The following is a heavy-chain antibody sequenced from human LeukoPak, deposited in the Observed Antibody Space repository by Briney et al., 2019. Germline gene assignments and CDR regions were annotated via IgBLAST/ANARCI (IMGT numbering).Heavy chain of an antibody. CDR2: ISTTSSYI. CDR3: ARVVNSYGPVDY. Sequence: GGSLRLSCAASGFTFSLHTMSWVRQAPGKGLEWVSCISTTSSYIYYADSVKGRFTISRDNAKNSLYLQMNSLRAEDTAVYYCARVVNSYGPVDYWGQGTLVTVSS. J-gene: IGHJ4*02. V-gene: IGHV3-21*01. CDR1: GFTFSLHT. D-gene: IGHD5-18*01.